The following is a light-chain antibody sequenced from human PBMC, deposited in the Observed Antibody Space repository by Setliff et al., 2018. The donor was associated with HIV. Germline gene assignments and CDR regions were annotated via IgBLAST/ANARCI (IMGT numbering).Light chain of an antibody. Sequence: LTQPASVSGSPGQSITISCIGTSSDVGGYSYVSWYQQHPGKAPKLIIYEVRNRPSGVSNRFSGSKSGNTASLTISGLQAEDEADYYCSSFAITNTLPFGTGTKVTVL. CDR3: SSFAITNTLP. J-gene: IGLJ1*01. CDR2: EVR. CDR1: SSDVGGYSY. V-gene: IGLV2-14*01.